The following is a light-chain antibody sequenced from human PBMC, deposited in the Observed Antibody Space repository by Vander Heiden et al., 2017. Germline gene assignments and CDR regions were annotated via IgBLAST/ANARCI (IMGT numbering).Light chain of an antibody. CDR3: QVWDSSSDHRVV. CDR2: DDS. Sequence: SYVLTQPPSVSVAPAKTASITCGGNNIGSKSVHWYQQKPGQAPVLVVYDDSDRPSGIPERFSGSNSGNTATLTISRVEAGDEADYYCQVWDSSSDHRVVFGGGTKLTVL. J-gene: IGLJ2*01. CDR1: NIGSKS. V-gene: IGLV3-21*03.